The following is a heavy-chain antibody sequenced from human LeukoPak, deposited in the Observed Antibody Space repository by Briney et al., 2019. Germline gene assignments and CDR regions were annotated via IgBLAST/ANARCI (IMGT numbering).Heavy chain of an antibody. CDR3: ASAATFSVDY. CDR2: LYYSGST. V-gene: IGHV4-39*01. Sequence: SSETLSLTCTVSGGSVSSSFYYWGWTRQPPGKGLEWIGSLYYSGSTHYNPSLKSRVTMSVDTSKNQFSLNLSSVTAADTAVFFCASAATFSVDYWGQGTLVTVSS. D-gene: IGHD2-15*01. J-gene: IGHJ4*02. CDR1: GGSVSSSFYY.